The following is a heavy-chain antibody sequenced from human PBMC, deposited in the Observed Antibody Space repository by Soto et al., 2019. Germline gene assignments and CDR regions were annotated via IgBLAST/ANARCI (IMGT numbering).Heavy chain of an antibody. CDR3: ARLNYYGMDV. Sequence: SQTLPLTCAVSGDSISSGNWWSWVRQSPGKGLDWVGEIYHTGSTNYNPSLKSRVTISVDKPKNQFSLNVSSVTAADTAVYYCARLNYYGMDVWGQGTTVTVSS. V-gene: IGHV4-4*02. CDR2: IYHTGST. J-gene: IGHJ6*02. CDR1: GDSISSGNW.